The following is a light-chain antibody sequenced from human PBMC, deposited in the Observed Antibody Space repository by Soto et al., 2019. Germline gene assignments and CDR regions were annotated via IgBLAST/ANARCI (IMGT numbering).Light chain of an antibody. CDR2: GAS. CDR3: QQYNNWPPWT. CDR1: KSVSSN. Sequence: EIVMTQSPATLSLSPGERATISCRASKSVSSNLAWYQQKPGQAPRLLIYGASTRATGIPARFSGSGSGTEFTLTISSLQSEDFAVYYCQQYNNWPPWTFGQGTKVDTK. V-gene: IGKV3-15*01. J-gene: IGKJ1*01.